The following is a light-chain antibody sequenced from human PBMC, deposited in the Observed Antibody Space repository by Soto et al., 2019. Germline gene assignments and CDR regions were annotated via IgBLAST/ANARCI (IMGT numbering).Light chain of an antibody. CDR1: QGISSY. J-gene: IGKJ1*01. Sequence: IQLTQSPSTLSGSVGDRVTITCRASQGISSYLAWYQQKPGKAPKLLIYMASTLKSGVPSRFSGSGSGTDFTLTISSLQPDDFATYYCQHYNSYSEAFGQGTKVDIK. CDR3: QHYNSYSEA. V-gene: IGKV1-5*03. CDR2: MAS.